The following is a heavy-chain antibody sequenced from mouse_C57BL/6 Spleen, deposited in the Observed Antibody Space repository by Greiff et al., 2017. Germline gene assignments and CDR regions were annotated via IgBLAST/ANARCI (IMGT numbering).Heavy chain of an antibody. CDR1: GYTFTSYW. J-gene: IGHJ2*01. V-gene: IGHV1-72*01. CDR2: IEPNSGGT. D-gene: IGHD2-4*01. Sequence: QVQLQQPGAELVKPGASVKLSCKASGYTFTSYWMHWVKQRPGRGLEWIGRIEPNSGGTKYNEKFKSKATLTVDKPSSTAYMPLSSLTSEDSAVYYCARSMGLRPFDYWGQGTTLTVSS. CDR3: ARSMGLRPFDY.